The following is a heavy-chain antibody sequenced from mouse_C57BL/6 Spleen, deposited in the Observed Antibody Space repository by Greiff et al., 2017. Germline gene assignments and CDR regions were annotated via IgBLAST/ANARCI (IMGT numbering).Heavy chain of an antibody. V-gene: IGHV1-80*01. J-gene: IGHJ4*01. CDR2: IYPGDGDT. Sequence: QVQLQQSGAELVKPGASVKISCKASGYAFSSYWMNWVKQRPGKGLEWIGQIYPGDGDTNYNGKFKGKATLTADKSSSTAYMQLSSLTSEDSAVYFCARAGYYYGSSLTSYYAMDYWGQGTSVTVSS. D-gene: IGHD1-1*01. CDR1: GYAFSSYW. CDR3: ARAGYYYGSSLTSYYAMDY.